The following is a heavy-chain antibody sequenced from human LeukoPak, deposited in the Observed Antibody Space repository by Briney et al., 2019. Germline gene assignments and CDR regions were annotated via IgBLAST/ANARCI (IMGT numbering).Heavy chain of an antibody. D-gene: IGHD2-15*01. CDR3: ARGYCSGGSCYLNAFDI. CDR2: ISTGSSYI. V-gene: IGHV3-21*01. J-gene: IGHJ3*02. CDR1: GFTFSSYS. Sequence: GGSLRLSCASSGFTFSSYSMNWVRQAPGKGLEWVSSISTGSSYIFYADSVKGRFTISRDNAKNSLYLQMNSLRAEDTAVYYCARGYCSGGSCYLNAFDIRGQGTMVTVSS.